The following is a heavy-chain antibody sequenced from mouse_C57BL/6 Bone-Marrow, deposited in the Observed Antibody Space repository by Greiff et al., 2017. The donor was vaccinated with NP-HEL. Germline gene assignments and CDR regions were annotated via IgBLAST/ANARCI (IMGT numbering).Heavy chain of an antibody. CDR3: AIIYYYGSSFFYYYAMDY. J-gene: IGHJ4*01. V-gene: IGHV1-63*01. D-gene: IGHD1-1*01. Sequence: QVQLKQSGAELVRPGTSVKMSCKASGYTFTNYWIGWAKQRPGHGLEWIGDIYPGGGYTNYNEKFKGKATLTADKSSSTAYMQFSSLTSEDSAIYYCAIIYYYGSSFFYYYAMDYWGQGTSVTVSS. CDR1: GYTFTNYW. CDR2: IYPGGGYT.